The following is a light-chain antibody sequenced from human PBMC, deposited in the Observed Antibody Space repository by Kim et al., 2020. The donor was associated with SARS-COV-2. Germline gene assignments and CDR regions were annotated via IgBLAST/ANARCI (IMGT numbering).Light chain of an antibody. J-gene: IGLJ3*02. CDR3: SSYTSSSTLV. Sequence: QSALTQPASVYGSPGQSITISCTGTSSDVGGYNYVSWYQQHPGKATKLMIYDVSKRPSGVSNRFSGSKSGNSASLTIYGHQADDEADYYCSSYTSSSTLVFGGGTQLTVL. CDR2: DVS. V-gene: IGLV2-14*01. CDR1: SSDVGGYNY.